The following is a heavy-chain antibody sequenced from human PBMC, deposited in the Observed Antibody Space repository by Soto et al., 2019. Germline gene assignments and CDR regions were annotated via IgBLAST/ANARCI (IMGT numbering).Heavy chain of an antibody. CDR1: GGSVSSSSYS. CDR2: IYSSENT. J-gene: IGHJ3*02. V-gene: IGHV4-39*01. CDR3: ARHGITGGCYDGFEI. D-gene: IGHD2-15*01. Sequence: PSETLSLTCTVSGGSVSSSSYSWGWICQSPGKGLEWIGTIYSSENTYYNPSLLSRVTISVDTSKNEFSLRLSSVTAADTAVYYCARHGITGGCYDGFEIWGQGTMVTVSS.